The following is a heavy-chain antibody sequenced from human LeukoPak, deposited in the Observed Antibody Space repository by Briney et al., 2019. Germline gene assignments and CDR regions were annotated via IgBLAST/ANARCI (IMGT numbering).Heavy chain of an antibody. D-gene: IGHD3-22*01. J-gene: IGHJ4*02. CDR3: ARSNDSMWLFLLWFDY. Sequence: KPSETLSLTCTVSGGSISSYYWSWIRQPPGKGLEWIGYIYYSGSTNYNPSLKSRVTISVDTSKNQFSLKLSSVTAADTAVYYCARSNDSMWLFLLWFDYWGQGTLVTVSS. V-gene: IGHV4-59*01. CDR2: IYYSGST. CDR1: GGSISSYY.